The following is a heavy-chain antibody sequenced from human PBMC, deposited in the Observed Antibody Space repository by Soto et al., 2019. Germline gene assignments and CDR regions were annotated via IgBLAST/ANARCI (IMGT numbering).Heavy chain of an antibody. CDR2: IKQDGSEK. CDR1: GFTFSSYW. Sequence: GSLRLSCAASGFTFSSYWMSWVRQAPGKGLEWVANIKQDGSEKYYVDSVKGRFTISRDNAKNSLYLQMNSLRAEDTAVYYCASTTSYYYDSSGSEPYGMDVWGQGTTVTVSS. CDR3: ASTTSYYYDSSGSEPYGMDV. D-gene: IGHD3-22*01. V-gene: IGHV3-7*05. J-gene: IGHJ6*02.